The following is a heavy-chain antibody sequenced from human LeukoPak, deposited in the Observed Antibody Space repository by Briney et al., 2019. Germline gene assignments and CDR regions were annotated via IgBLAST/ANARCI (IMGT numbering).Heavy chain of an antibody. J-gene: IGHJ4*02. CDR2: INPSGGST. D-gene: IGHD5-18*01. Sequence: ASVKVSCKASGYAFTSSYIHWVRQAPGQGLEWMGVINPSGGSTSYAQKFQGRVTMTRDTSTSTVYMELSSLRSEDTAVYYCARGDTSMLSNWGQGTLVTVSS. V-gene: IGHV1-46*01. CDR1: GYAFTSSY. CDR3: ARGDTSMLSN.